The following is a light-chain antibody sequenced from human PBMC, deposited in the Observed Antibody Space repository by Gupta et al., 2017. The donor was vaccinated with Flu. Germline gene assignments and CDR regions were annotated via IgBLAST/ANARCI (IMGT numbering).Light chain of an antibody. CDR3: CSYAVSSTPYVFGTGTKSYV. J-gene: IGLJ1*01. Sequence: LTQPASVSGSPGQSITISCTGTNSDVGSYNLVSWYQHRPGKAPKLLIYEVTKRPSGVSNRFSGSKSGNTASLTISGLQTEDEAEYYCCSYAVSSTPYVFGTGTKSYVFGDGTKVTVL. V-gene: IGLV2-23*02. CDR1: NSDVGSYNL. CDR2: EVT.